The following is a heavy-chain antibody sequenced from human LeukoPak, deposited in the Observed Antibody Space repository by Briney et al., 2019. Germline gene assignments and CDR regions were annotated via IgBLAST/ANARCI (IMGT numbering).Heavy chain of an antibody. CDR1: GFTFSSYS. CDR2: ISSSSSTI. CDR3: ARGPRYDFWSGNNWFDP. J-gene: IGHJ5*02. D-gene: IGHD3-3*01. Sequence: GGSLRLSCAASGFTFSSYSMNWVRQAPGKGLEWVSYISSSSSTIYYADSVKGRFTISRDNAKNSLYLQMNSLRAEDTAVYYCARGPRYDFWSGNNWFDPWGQGTLVTVSS. V-gene: IGHV3-48*01.